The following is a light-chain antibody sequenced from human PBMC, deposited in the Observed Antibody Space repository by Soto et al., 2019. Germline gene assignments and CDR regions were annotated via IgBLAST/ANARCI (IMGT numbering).Light chain of an antibody. CDR1: SSDVGDYNY. CDR2: DVS. Sequence: QSALTQPASVSGSTGRSITISCTGASSDVGDYNYVAWYQQHPDKAPKLMIFDVSSRPSGVSNRFSGSKSGSTASLTISGLQAEDEADYFCSSYSSSGTLYVFGTGTKLTVL. V-gene: IGLV2-14*03. CDR3: SSYSSSGTLYV. J-gene: IGLJ1*01.